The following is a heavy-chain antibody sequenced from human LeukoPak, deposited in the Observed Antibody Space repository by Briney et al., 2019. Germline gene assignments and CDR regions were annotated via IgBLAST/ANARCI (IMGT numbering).Heavy chain of an antibody. D-gene: IGHD3-3*01. Sequence: GGSLRLSCAASGFTFSSYWMSWVRQAPGKGLEWVANIKQDGSEKYYVDSVKGRFTISRDNAKNSLYLQMNSLRAEDTAVYYCARGMYRAHYARSRSPAPFDYWGQGTLVTVSS. J-gene: IGHJ4*02. CDR1: GFTFSSYW. V-gene: IGHV3-7*01. CDR2: IKQDGSEK. CDR3: ARGMYRAHYARSRSPAPFDY.